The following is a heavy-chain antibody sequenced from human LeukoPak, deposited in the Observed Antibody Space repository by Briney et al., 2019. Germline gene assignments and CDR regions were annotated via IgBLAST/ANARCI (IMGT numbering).Heavy chain of an antibody. J-gene: IGHJ4*02. CDR2: IGEDGSEK. CDR3: ASTCSSTNCFLATFDY. D-gene: IGHD2-2*01. V-gene: IGHV3-7*01. Sequence: PGGSLRLSCAASGFTFSSYWMTWVRQAPGKGLEWVANIGEDGSEKYYVDSVKGRFTISRDNAKNSLYLQMSSLRAEDTAVYYCASTCSSTNCFLATFDYWGQGTLVTVSS. CDR1: GFTFSSYW.